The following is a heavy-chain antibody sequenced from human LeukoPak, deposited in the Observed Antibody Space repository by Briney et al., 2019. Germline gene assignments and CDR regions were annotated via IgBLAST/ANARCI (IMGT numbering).Heavy chain of an antibody. CDR2: INPNSGGT. Sequence: GASVKVSCKASGYTFTGYDMHWVRQAPGQGLEWMGWINPNSGGTNYAQKFQGRVTMTRDTSISTAYMELSRLRSDDTAVYYCARAGYNWNAGYFQHWGQGTLVTVSS. CDR1: GYTFTGYD. V-gene: IGHV1-2*02. D-gene: IGHD1-20*01. CDR3: ARAGYNWNAGYFQH. J-gene: IGHJ1*01.